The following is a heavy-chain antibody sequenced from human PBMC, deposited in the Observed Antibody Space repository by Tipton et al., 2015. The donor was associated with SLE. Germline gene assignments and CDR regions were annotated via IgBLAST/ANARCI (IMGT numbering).Heavy chain of an antibody. D-gene: IGHD2-15*01. J-gene: IGHJ4*02. CDR2: VYHSGST. V-gene: IGHV4-38-2*01. CDR1: GYSISSAYS. Sequence: TLSLTCVVPGYSISSAYSWGWIRQPPGKGLGWIGTVYHSGSTHYNPSLKSRVTISVDTSKNQLTLTLTAVTAADTAVYYCSRGSVVADDFWGQGTLVTVSS. CDR3: SRGSVVADDF.